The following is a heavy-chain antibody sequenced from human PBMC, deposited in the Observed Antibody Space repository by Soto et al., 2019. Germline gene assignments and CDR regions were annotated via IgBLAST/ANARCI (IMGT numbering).Heavy chain of an antibody. CDR3: ARDHRVTMVRGVSEVWFDP. CDR2: IKQDGSEK. D-gene: IGHD3-10*01. CDR1: GFTFSSYW. V-gene: IGHV3-7*01. J-gene: IGHJ5*02. Sequence: EVQLVESGGGLVQPGGSLRLSCAASGFTFSSYWMSWVRQAPGKGLEWVANIKQDGSEKYYVDSVKGRFTISRDNAKNSLYLKMNSLRAEDTAVYYCARDHRVTMVRGVSEVWFDPWGQGTLVTVSS.